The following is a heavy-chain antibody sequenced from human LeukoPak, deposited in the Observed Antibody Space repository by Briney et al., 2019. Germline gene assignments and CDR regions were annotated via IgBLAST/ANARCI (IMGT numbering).Heavy chain of an antibody. Sequence: SESLSLTCTVSGGSISTYYRSWIRQSTGKGLEWMGDIYYSGSSNYNPSLKSRVTISVDTSKNQFSLKLSSVTAADASVYYCARYTGGSYIEWGQGTLVTVSS. J-gene: IGHJ4*02. V-gene: IGHV4-59*13. CDR3: ARYTGGSYIE. D-gene: IGHD1-26*01. CDR2: IYYSGSS. CDR1: GGSISTYY.